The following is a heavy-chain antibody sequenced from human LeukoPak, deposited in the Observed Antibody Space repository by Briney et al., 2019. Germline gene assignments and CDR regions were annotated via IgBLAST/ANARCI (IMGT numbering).Heavy chain of an antibody. Sequence: ASVKVSCKTSGYTFTTYYMHWVRQAPGQGLEWMGIINPSGGTTNYAQKFQGRVTMTRDTSTTTLYMELSSLRSEDTAVYYCARGGLDSNGYWTAFDIWGQGTMVTVSS. J-gene: IGHJ3*02. CDR1: GYTFTTYY. CDR3: ARGGLDSNGYWTAFDI. V-gene: IGHV1-46*01. CDR2: INPSGGTT. D-gene: IGHD3-22*01.